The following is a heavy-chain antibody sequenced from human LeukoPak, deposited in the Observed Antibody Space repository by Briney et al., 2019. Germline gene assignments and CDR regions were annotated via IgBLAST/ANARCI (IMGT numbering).Heavy chain of an antibody. CDR2: ISSSSSYI. CDR3: ARDRHVHSGDFWSGYYY. J-gene: IGHJ4*02. CDR1: GFTFSSYS. V-gene: IGHV3-21*01. Sequence: PGGSLRLSCAASGFTFSSYSMNWVRQAPGKGLEWVSSISSSSSYIYYADSVKGRFTISRDNAKNSLYLQMNSLRAEDTAVYYCARDRHVHSGDFWSGYYYWGQGTLVTVSS. D-gene: IGHD3-3*01.